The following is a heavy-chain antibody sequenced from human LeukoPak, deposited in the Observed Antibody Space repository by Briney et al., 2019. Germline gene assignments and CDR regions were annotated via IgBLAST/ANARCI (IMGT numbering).Heavy chain of an antibody. CDR2: ISNDGSDK. V-gene: IGHV3-30*19. Sequence: GGSLRLSCAASRFPFRTYNMHWVRQAPGKGQEWVAVISNDGSDKYYADSVKGRFTISRDNSQNTLYLQMNTLKTEDTAVYFCARDRGAFDYWGQGTLVTVSS. CDR3: ARDRGAFDY. J-gene: IGHJ4*02. D-gene: IGHD3-10*01. CDR1: RFPFRTYN.